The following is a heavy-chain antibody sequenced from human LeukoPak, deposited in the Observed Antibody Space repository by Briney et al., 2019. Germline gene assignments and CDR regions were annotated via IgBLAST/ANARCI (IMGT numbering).Heavy chain of an antibody. D-gene: IGHD3-3*01. V-gene: IGHV4-34*01. J-gene: IGHJ5*02. Sequence: SETLSLTCTVSGGSISSYYWSWIRQPAGKGLEWIGEINHSGSTNYNPSLKSRVTISVDTSKNQFSLKLSSVTAADTAVYYCAGLTYYDFWSGPGDPWGQGTLVTVSS. CDR2: INHSGST. CDR3: AGLTYYDFWSGPGDP. CDR1: GGSISSYY.